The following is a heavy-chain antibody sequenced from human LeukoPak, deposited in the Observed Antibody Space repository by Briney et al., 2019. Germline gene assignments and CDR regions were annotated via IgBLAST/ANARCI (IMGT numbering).Heavy chain of an antibody. J-gene: IGHJ3*02. CDR1: GGSISSSSYY. D-gene: IGHD3-10*01. V-gene: IGHV4-39*07. Sequence: SETLSLTCTVSGGSISSSSYYWGWIRQPPGKGLEWIGSIYYSGSTYYNPSLKSRVTISVDTSKNQFSLKLSSVTAADTAVYYCARDAGSITMVRGPIQGAFDIWGQGTMVTVSS. CDR2: IYYSGST. CDR3: ARDAGSITMVRGPIQGAFDI.